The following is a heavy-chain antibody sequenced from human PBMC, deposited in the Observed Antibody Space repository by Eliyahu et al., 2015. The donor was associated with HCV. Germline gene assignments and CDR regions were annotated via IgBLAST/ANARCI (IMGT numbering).Heavy chain of an antibody. CDR1: GFSLSTSGVX. CDR3: ARSLGGXPRIFDQ. CDR2: IDWDNDK. D-gene: IGHD3-16*01. V-gene: IGHV2-70*13. J-gene: IGHJ4*02. Sequence: QVTLXESGPALVKPTQTLTLXCTFXGFSLSTSGVXXSWIRQPPGKALEWLARIDWDNDKYYSTSLKTRLTISKDTSKNQVVLTLTNMDPVDTATYYCARSLGGXPRIFDQWGQGTLVTVSS.